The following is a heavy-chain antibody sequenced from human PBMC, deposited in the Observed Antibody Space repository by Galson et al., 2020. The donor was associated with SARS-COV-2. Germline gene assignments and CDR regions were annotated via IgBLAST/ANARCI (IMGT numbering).Heavy chain of an antibody. J-gene: IGHJ4*01. CDR3: ARHIWGDDYGDHGGY. Sequence: GESLKISCKGSGYSFTSYCISWVRQMPGKGLEWMGRIDPSSSYTNYSPSFQGHVTISADKSISTAYLQRNSLKASDTAMYYCARHIWGDDYGDHGGYWGQEPWSPSTQ. CDR2: IDPSSSYT. CDR1: GYSFTSYC. D-gene: IGHD4-17*01. V-gene: IGHV5-10-1*01.